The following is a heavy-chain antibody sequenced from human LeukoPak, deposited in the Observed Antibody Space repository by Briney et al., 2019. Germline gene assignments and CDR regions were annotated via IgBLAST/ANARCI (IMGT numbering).Heavy chain of an antibody. CDR2: ISAYNGNT. Sequence: ASVKVSCKASDYTFTSYGISWVRQAPGQGLEWMGWISAYNGNTNYAQKLQGRVTMTTDTSTSTAYMELRSLRSDDTAVYYCARASSSWFYYYMDVWGKGTTVTVSS. CDR3: ARASSSWFYYYMDV. J-gene: IGHJ6*03. D-gene: IGHD6-13*01. V-gene: IGHV1-18*01. CDR1: DYTFTSYG.